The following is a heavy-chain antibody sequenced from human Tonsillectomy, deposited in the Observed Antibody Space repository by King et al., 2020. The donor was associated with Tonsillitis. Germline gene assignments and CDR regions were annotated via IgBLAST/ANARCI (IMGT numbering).Heavy chain of an antibody. D-gene: IGHD3-10*01. CDR3: ARAPSPYGSGHFDY. CDR1: GFTFSSYG. Sequence: EVQLVESGGGLVKPGGSLRLSCAASGFTFSSYGMNWVRQAPGKGLEWVSSISSSSSYRYYADSVKVRFTISRDNAKNSVYLQMNSLRVEDTAVYYCARAPSPYGSGHFDYWGQGTLVTVSS. CDR2: ISSSSSYR. J-gene: IGHJ4*02. V-gene: IGHV3-21*01.